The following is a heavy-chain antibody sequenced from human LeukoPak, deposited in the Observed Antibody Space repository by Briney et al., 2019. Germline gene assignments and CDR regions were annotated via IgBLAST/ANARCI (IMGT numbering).Heavy chain of an antibody. D-gene: IGHD2-2*01. V-gene: IGHV1-69*10. CDR3: ARDLHCSSTSCLGAFDI. Sequence: ASVKFSCKASGGTLSSYALSWMRQAPGQGLEWMGRVISMFDVRDYAEKFQGRITLTADTSTGMAYMELSSLTSDDTAVYYCARDLHCSSTSCLGAFDIWGQGTMVTVSS. CDR1: GGTLSSYA. CDR2: VISMFDVR. J-gene: IGHJ3*02.